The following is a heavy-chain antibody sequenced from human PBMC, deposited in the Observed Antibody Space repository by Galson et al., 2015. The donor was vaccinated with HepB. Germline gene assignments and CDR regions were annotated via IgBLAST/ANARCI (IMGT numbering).Heavy chain of an antibody. Sequence: SLRLSCAASGFTFSDYYMSWIRQAPGKGLEWVSYISSSSSYTNYADSVKGRFTISRVNAKHSLYLQMNGLRAEDTAVYYCARVAASDYGDHTHFDYWGQGTLVTVSS. V-gene: IGHV3-11*06. J-gene: IGHJ4*02. CDR2: ISSSSSYT. CDR3: ARVAASDYGDHTHFDY. CDR1: GFTFSDYY. D-gene: IGHD4-17*01.